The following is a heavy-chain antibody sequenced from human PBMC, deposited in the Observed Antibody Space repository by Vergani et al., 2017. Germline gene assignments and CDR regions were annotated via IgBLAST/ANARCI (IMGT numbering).Heavy chain of an antibody. Sequence: QVQLVQSGAEVKKPGASVKVSCKASGYTFTSYGISWVRQAPGQGLEWMGWISAYNGNTNYAQKLQGRVTMTTDTSTSTAYMELSSLRSEDTAVYYCARGITYYYGSGSYYKRYYYYYMDVWGKGTTVTVSS. CDR3: ARGITYYYGSGSYYKRYYYYYMDV. J-gene: IGHJ6*03. V-gene: IGHV1-18*01. D-gene: IGHD3-10*01. CDR2: ISAYNGNT. CDR1: GYTFTSYG.